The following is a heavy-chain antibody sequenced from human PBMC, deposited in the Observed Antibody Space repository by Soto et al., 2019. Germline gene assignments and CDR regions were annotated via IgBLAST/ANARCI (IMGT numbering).Heavy chain of an antibody. V-gene: IGHV4-59*01. D-gene: IGHD2-2*01. CDR1: GGSISSYY. J-gene: IGHJ6*02. Sequence: SETLSLTCTVSGGSISSYYWSWIRQPPGKGLEWIGYIYYSGSTNYNPSLKSRVTISVDTSKNQFSLKLSSVTAADTAVYYCARGDLGYCISTSCPWGMDVWGQGTTVTVSS. CDR3: ARGDLGYCISTSCPWGMDV. CDR2: IYYSGST.